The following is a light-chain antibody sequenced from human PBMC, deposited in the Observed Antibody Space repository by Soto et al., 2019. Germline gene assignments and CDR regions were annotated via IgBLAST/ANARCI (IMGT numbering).Light chain of an antibody. V-gene: IGKV3-20*01. CDR1: QSVSSSF. CDR2: GAS. CDR3: EQYGSSPVT. J-gene: IGKJ4*01. Sequence: EMVLTQSPGTLPLSPGEGATLSCRASQSVSSSFLAWYQQKPGQAPRLLIYGASSRATGIPDRFSGSGSGTDFTLTISRLEPEDFEVYYCEQYGSSPVTFGGGTQVAIK.